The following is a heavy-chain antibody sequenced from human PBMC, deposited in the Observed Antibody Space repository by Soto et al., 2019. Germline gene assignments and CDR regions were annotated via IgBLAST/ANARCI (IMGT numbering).Heavy chain of an antibody. D-gene: IGHD3-9*01. Sequence: SETLSLTCTVSGGSVSSNSYSWGWIRQSPGKGLEWIGTIYSSENTYYNPSLLSRVTISVDTSKNEFSLRLSSVTAEDTAVYYCTCGGYYDILTGYYSRYYYGMDVWGQGTTVTVSS. CDR2: IYSSENT. CDR1: GGSVSSNSYS. V-gene: IGHV4-39*07. CDR3: TCGGYYDILTGYYSRYYYGMDV. J-gene: IGHJ6*02.